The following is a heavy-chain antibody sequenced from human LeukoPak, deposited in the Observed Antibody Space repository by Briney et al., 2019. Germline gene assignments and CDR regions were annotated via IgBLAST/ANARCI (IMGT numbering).Heavy chain of an antibody. CDR3: TTDRLAARQY. D-gene: IGHD6-6*01. CDR1: GFTFSNAW. V-gene: IGHV3-15*01. J-gene: IGHJ1*01. Sequence: GGSLRLSCAASGFTFSNAWMSWVRQAPGKGLEWAGRIKSKTDGGTTDYAAPVKGRFTISRDDSKNTLYLQMNSLKTEDTAVYYCTTDRLAARQYWGQGTLVTVSS. CDR2: IKSKTDGGTT.